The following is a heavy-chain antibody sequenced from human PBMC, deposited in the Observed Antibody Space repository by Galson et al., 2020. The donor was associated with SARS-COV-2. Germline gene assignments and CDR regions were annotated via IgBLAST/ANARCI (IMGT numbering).Heavy chain of an antibody. D-gene: IGHD6-13*01. CDR1: GYTFSSYG. CDR2: ISYDGSNK. Sequence: GGSLRLSCAASGYTFSSYGMPWVRQAPGKGLEWVAVISYDGSNKYYADSVKGRFTISRDNSKNTLYLQMNSLRAEDTAVYYCAKVSSSWEVYYYYGMDVWCQVTTVTFSS. CDR3: AKVSSSWEVYYYYGMDV. J-gene: IGHJ6*02. V-gene: IGHV3-30*18.